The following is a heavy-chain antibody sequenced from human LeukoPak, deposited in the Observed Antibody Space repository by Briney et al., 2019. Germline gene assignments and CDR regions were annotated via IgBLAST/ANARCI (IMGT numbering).Heavy chain of an antibody. V-gene: IGHV3-74*01. J-gene: IGHJ3*02. Sequence: PGGSLRLSCAASGFTFSSYWMHWVRQAPGKGLVWVSRINSDGSSTSYADSVKGRFTISRDNAKNTLYLQMNSLRAEDTAVYYCARPTPRYLIHAFDIWGQGTMVTVSS. CDR2: INSDGSST. D-gene: IGHD3-10*01. CDR1: GFTFSSYW. CDR3: ARPTPRYLIHAFDI.